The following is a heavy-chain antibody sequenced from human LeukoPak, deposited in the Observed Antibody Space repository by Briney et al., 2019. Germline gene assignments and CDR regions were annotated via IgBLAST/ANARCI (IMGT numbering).Heavy chain of an antibody. CDR2: IGSSSPTT. CDR3: AKGNGPGSWLIDY. J-gene: IGHJ4*02. CDR1: GFTFSRYT. Sequence: PGGSLRLSCAASGFTFSRYTMNWVRLAPGKGLEWVSFIGSSSPTTYYADSVKGRFTISRDNAKNSLFLQMNSLRVEDTAIYYCAKGNGPGSWLIDYWGQGTLVTVSS. V-gene: IGHV3-48*04. D-gene: IGHD6-13*01.